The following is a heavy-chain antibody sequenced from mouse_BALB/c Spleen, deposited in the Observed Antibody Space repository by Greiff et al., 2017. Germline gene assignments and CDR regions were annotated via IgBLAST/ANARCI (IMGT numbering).Heavy chain of an antibody. Sequence: QVQLQQSGAELVRPGTSVKVSCKASGYAFTNYLIEWVKQRPGQGLEWIGVINPGSGGTNYNEKFKGKATLTADKSSSTAYMQLSSLTSDDSAVYFWARGGYYRYAYYFDYWGQGTTLTVSS. V-gene: IGHV1-54*01. D-gene: IGHD2-14*01. CDR3: ARGGYYRYAYYFDY. J-gene: IGHJ2*01. CDR2: INPGSGGT. CDR1: GYAFTNYL.